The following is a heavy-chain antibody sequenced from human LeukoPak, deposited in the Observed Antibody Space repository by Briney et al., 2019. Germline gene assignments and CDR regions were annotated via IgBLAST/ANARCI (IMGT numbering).Heavy chain of an antibody. Sequence: GGSLRLSCAASGFTFTSYAMGWVRQAPGKGLEWASGISGSGANTYYADSVKGRFTISRDNFKKTLHLQMNSLRAEDTAIYYCAKGGPYYHGSGSYEGFDYWGQGTLVTVSS. J-gene: IGHJ4*02. D-gene: IGHD3-10*01. CDR3: AKGGPYYHGSGSYEGFDY. V-gene: IGHV3-23*01. CDR2: ISGSGANT. CDR1: GFTFTSYA.